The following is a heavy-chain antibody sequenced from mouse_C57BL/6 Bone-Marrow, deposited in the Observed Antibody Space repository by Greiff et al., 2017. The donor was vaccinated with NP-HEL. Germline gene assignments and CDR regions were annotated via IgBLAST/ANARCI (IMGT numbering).Heavy chain of an antibody. Sequence: VQLQQPGAELVKPGASVKMSCKASGYTFNSYWITWVKQRPGQGLEWIGDIYPGSGSTNYHEKFKSKATLTVDTSSSTAYMQLSSLTSEDSAVYYCARPRGSSLAWFAYWGQGTLVTVSA. CDR1: GYTFNSYW. V-gene: IGHV1-55*01. CDR3: ARPRGSSLAWFAY. D-gene: IGHD1-1*01. CDR2: IYPGSGST. J-gene: IGHJ3*01.